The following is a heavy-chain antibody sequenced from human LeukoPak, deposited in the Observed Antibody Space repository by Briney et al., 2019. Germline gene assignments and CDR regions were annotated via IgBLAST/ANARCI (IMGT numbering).Heavy chain of an antibody. J-gene: IGHJ4*02. D-gene: IGHD2-2*01. CDR2: IDGSGNT. Sequence: SETLSLTCDASGASISNSHWTWIRQPAGKGLEWIGRIDGSGNTIYSPSLKNRVTMSVDTSKREFSLKLGSVTAADTAFYYCARWCSSSSCYGGYDYWGQGTPVTVSS. CDR3: ARWCSSSSCYGGYDY. V-gene: IGHV4-59*10. CDR1: GASISNSH.